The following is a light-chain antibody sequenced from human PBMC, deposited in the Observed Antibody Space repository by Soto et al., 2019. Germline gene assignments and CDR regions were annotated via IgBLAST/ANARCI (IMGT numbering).Light chain of an antibody. J-gene: IGKJ3*01. CDR2: AAS. Sequence: DIQMTQSPSSVSASIGDRVTITCRASQIIGSWLAWYQQKPGIAPTLLIYAASSLQSGVPSRFSGSGSGSDFTLTITSLQAEDSATYYCQQANSFPFTFGSGTKVDIK. V-gene: IGKV1-12*02. CDR3: QQANSFPFT. CDR1: QIIGSW.